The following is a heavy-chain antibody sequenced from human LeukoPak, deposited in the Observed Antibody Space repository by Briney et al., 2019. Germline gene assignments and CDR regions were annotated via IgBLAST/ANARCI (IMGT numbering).Heavy chain of an antibody. J-gene: IGHJ4*02. CDR1: GGSISSSSYY. CDR3: ARQDTTSYYDSSGYYPFDY. CDR2: IYYSGST. V-gene: IGHV4-39*01. D-gene: IGHD3-22*01. Sequence: PSETLSLTCTVSGGSISSSSYYWGWIRQPPGKGLEWIGSIYYSGSTYYNPSLKSRVTISIYTSKNQFSLKLSSVTAADTAVYYCARQDTTSYYDSSGYYPFDYWGQGTLVTVSS.